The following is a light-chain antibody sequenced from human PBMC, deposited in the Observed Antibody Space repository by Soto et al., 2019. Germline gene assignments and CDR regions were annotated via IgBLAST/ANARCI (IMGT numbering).Light chain of an antibody. Sequence: DIQMTQSPSSLSASVGDRVTLTCRASQGISYYLAWYQQKPGKVPKLLIYAASTLQSGVPSRFSGSGSGTDFTLTISSLHPEDVATYYCQRYNSAPPFTFGPGTKVDSK. V-gene: IGKV1-27*01. CDR3: QRYNSAPPFT. CDR2: AAS. CDR1: QGISYY. J-gene: IGKJ3*01.